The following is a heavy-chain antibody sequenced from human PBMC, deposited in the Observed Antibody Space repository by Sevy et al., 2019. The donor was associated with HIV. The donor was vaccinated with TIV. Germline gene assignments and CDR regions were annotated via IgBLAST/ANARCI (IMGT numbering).Heavy chain of an antibody. CDR3: ARDGDTAMVSVGGFYFDY. CDR1: GFTFSSYS. CDR2: ISSSSSYI. Sequence: GGSLRLSCAASGFTFSSYSMNWVRQAPGKGLEWVSSISSSSSYIYDADSVMGPFTISRDNAKNSLYLQMNSLRAEDMPVYYCARDGDTAMVSVGGFYFDYWGEGTLVTVSS. J-gene: IGHJ4*02. V-gene: IGHV3-21*01. D-gene: IGHD5-18*01.